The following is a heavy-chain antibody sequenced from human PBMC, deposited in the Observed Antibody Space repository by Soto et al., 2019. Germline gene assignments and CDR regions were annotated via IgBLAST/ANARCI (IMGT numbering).Heavy chain of an antibody. CDR2: IIPIFGTA. CDR1: GGTFSSYA. Sequence: QVQLVQSGAEVKKPGSSVKVSCKASGGTFSSYAISWVRQAPGQGLEWMGGIIPIFGTANYAQKFQGRVTITAAESTSTAYKELSSLRSEDTAVYYCARESGDYRPLGNWFDPWGQGTLVTVSS. D-gene: IGHD4-17*01. V-gene: IGHV1-69*01. J-gene: IGHJ5*02. CDR3: ARESGDYRPLGNWFDP.